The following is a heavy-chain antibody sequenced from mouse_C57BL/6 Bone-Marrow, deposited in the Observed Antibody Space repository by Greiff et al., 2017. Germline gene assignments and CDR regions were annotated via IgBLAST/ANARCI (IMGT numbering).Heavy chain of an antibody. CDR2: IDPSDSYT. CDR1: GYTFTSYW. V-gene: IGHV1-50*01. CDR3: ARWSLPWGFDY. D-gene: IGHD2-10*01. Sequence: VQLQQPGAELVKPGASVKLSCKASGYTFTSYWMQWVKQRPGQGLEWIGEIDPSDSYTNSNQKFKGKATLTVDTSSSTAYMQLSSLTSEDSAVYYCARWSLPWGFDYWGQGTTLTVSS. J-gene: IGHJ2*01.